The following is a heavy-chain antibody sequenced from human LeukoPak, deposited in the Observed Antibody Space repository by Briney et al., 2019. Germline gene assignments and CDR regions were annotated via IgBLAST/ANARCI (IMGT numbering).Heavy chain of an antibody. V-gene: IGHV3-30*03. J-gene: IGHJ6*02. CDR2: ISYDGSNK. CDR1: GFTFSSYG. D-gene: IGHD2-15*01. CDR3: ATPGLGLGYCSGGSCYPVYYGMDV. Sequence: GRSLRLSCAASGFTFSSYGMHWVRQAPGKGLEWVAVISYDGSNKYYADSVKGRFTISRDNSKNTLYLQMNSLRAEDTAVYYCATPGLGLGYCSGGSCYPVYYGMDVWGQGTTVTVSS.